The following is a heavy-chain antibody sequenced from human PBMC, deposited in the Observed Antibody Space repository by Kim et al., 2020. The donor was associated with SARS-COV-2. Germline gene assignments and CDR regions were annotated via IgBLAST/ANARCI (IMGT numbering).Heavy chain of an antibody. Sequence: GGSLRLSCAASGFTFNSYAMTWVRQTPGQMLEWLSSISSSGGSTYYADSVKGRFTISRDNFKNVVYLEMSSLRAEDTAVYYCAEYMAAVGKYGMDAWGQGTTGTVSS. CDR2: ISSSGGST. CDR1: GFTFNSYA. J-gene: IGHJ6*02. D-gene: IGHD6-19*01. CDR3: AEYMAAVGKYGMDA. V-gene: IGHV3-23*01.